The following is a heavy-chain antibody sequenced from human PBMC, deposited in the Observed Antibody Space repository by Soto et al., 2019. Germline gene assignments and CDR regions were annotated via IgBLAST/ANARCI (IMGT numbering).Heavy chain of an antibody. CDR2: IYYSGST. V-gene: IGHV4-59*12. Sequence: PSETLSLTCTVSGGSISSYYWSWIRQPPGKGLEWIGYIYYSGSTNYNPSLKSRVTISVDTSKNQFSLQLNSVTPEDTAVYYCARDGVWSGYCSSTSCYGGGHDAFDIWGQGTMVTVSS. J-gene: IGHJ3*02. CDR3: ARDGVWSGYCSSTSCYGGGHDAFDI. D-gene: IGHD2-2*01. CDR1: GGSISSYY.